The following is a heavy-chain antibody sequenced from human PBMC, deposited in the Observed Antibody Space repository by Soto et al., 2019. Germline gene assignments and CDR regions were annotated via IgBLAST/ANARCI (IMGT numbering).Heavy chain of an antibody. CDR3: ARLVSGLFYFDS. V-gene: IGHV1-2*02. Sequence: ASVKVSCKASGYRFNAYYLYWVRQAPGQGLEWMGWINPNSGGTQFAQHFQGRVTMTSDTSITTAYMELSSLRSDDTAVYYCARLVSGLFYFDSWGQGTLVTVSS. CDR1: GYRFNAYY. D-gene: IGHD6-19*01. J-gene: IGHJ4*02. CDR2: INPNSGGT.